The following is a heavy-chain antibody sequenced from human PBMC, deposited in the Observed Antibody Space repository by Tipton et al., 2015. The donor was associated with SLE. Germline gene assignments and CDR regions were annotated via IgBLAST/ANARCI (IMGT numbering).Heavy chain of an antibody. CDR1: AGSMYYSY. D-gene: IGHD6-19*01. V-gene: IGHV4-59*12. CDR3: ARTLSAWHSSGWYLDY. Sequence: LSLTCTVSAGSMYYSYWAWIRQPPGKGLEWIGDVSDSGSANYNPSLKSRVSISADTSKKQISLRLTSVTAADTAVYYCARTLSAWHSSGWYLDYWGQGTLVTVSS. J-gene: IGHJ4*02. CDR2: VSDSGSA.